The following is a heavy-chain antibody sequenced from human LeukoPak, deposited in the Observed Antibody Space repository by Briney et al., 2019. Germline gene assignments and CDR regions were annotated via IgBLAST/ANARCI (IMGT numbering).Heavy chain of an antibody. CDR1: GGSISTSSYY. J-gene: IGHJ4*02. CDR2: IFYSGST. D-gene: IGHD2-2*01. CDR3: ARALRYCSSTSCPFIG. Sequence: PSETLSLTCTVSGGSISTSSYYWGWVRQPPGKGLEWIGNIFYSGSTYYSPSLKSRVTISLDTSRNQFSLKLSSVTAADTAVYYCARALRYCSSTSCPFIGWGQGTLVTVSS. V-gene: IGHV4-39*07.